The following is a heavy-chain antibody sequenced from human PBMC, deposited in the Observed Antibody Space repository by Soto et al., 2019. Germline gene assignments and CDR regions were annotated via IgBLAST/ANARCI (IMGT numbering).Heavy chain of an antibody. Sequence: QVQLVQSGAEVKKPGSSVKVSCKASGGTFSSYAINWVRQAPGQGLEWMGGIIRIFGTPDYAQRFQGRVTSTADEYTSTAYMALSSLRSEDTAVYYCARQGSNEYDYYGMDGWGQGSTVTVSS. V-gene: IGHV1-69*12. J-gene: IGHJ6*02. CDR3: ARQGSNEYDYYGMDG. D-gene: IGHD3-10*01. CDR1: GGTFSSYA. CDR2: IIRIFGTP.